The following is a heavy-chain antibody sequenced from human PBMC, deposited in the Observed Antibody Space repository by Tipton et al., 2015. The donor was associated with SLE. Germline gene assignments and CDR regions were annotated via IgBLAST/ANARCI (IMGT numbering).Heavy chain of an antibody. CDR2: IFTSETT. V-gene: IGHV4-59*01. D-gene: IGHD2-15*01. Sequence: TLSLTCTVSGGSISSYYWSWIRNPPGKGLEWIGYIFTSETTNHNPSLKRRVTISVDTSKNQFSLKLRSVTAADTAVYYCAGAWQGYCSGGTCYVLDYWGQGTLVTVSS. J-gene: IGHJ4*02. CDR3: AGAWQGYCSGGTCYVLDY. CDR1: GGSISSYY.